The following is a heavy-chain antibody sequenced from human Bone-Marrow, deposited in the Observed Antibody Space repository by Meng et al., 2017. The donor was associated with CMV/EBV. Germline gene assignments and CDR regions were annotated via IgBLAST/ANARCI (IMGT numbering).Heavy chain of an antibody. V-gene: IGHV3-33*03. CDR3: AKDLTGDNAFDV. CDR1: GFSFPYYG. Sequence: GESLKISCAASGFSFPYYGMHWVRQAPGKGPEWVAGLWYDGSNKHYADSVKGRFSVSRDNSKDTLYLQIHSLRAGDTAVYYCAKDLTGDNAFDVWGQGTMVTVSS. D-gene: IGHD1-26*01. CDR2: LWYDGSNK. J-gene: IGHJ3*01.